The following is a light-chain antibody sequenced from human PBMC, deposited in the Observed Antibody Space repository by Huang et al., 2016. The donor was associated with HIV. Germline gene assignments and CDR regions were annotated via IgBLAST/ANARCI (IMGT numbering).Light chain of an antibody. CDR3: QQYNDWPLYT. V-gene: IGKV3-15*01. J-gene: IGKJ2*01. CDR1: QSVGTN. CDR2: GAS. Sequence: EIVMTQSPATLSVSPGDRVSLSCRASQSVGTNLAWYQQKPGQAPRLLIYGASSRASGVSARFSGSGSGTECALTISGLESEDFAVYHGQQYNDWPLYTFGPGTRLETK.